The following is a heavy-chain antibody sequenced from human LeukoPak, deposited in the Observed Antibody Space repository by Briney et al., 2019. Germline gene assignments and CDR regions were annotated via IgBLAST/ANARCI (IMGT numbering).Heavy chain of an antibody. J-gene: IGHJ3*02. V-gene: IGHV4-59*01. CDR3: ARADRDSGSYHDAFDI. CDR1: GGSFSGYY. D-gene: IGHD1-26*01. Sequence: PSETLSLTCAVYGGSFSGYYWSWIRQPPGKGLEWIGYIYYSGSTNYNPSLKSRVTISVDTSKNQFSLKLSSVTAADTAVYYCARADRDSGSYHDAFDIWGQGTMVTISS. CDR2: IYYSGST.